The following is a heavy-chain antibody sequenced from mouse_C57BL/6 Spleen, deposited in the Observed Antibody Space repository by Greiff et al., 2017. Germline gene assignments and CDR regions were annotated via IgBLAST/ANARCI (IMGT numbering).Heavy chain of an antibody. Sequence: VQLVESGAELVKPGASVKISCKASGYAFSSYWMNWVKQRPGKGLEWIGQIYPGDGDTNYNGKFKGKATLTADKSSSTAYMQLSSLTSEDSAVYFCARGGYDYLMDYWGQGTSVTVSS. J-gene: IGHJ4*01. D-gene: IGHD2-4*01. CDR1: GYAFSSYW. CDR3: ARGGYDYLMDY. V-gene: IGHV1-80*01. CDR2: IYPGDGDT.